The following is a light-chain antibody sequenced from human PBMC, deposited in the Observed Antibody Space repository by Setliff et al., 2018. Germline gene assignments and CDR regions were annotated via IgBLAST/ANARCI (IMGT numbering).Light chain of an antibody. CDR1: SSDIGGYNY. CDR3: NAYTSGSTYV. Sequence: QSVLTQPAAVSGSPGQSITISCTGTSSDIGGYNYVSWYQQHPGKAPKLMIYEVSKRPSGVSDRFSGSKSGNTASLTISGLQTEDEADYYCNAYTSGSTYVFGTGTKAPS. J-gene: IGLJ1*01. CDR2: EVS. V-gene: IGLV2-14*03.